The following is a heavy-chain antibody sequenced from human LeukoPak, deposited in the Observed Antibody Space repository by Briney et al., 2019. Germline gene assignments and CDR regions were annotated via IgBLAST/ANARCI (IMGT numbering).Heavy chain of an antibody. CDR3: ARLVVPAAPLTYYYYYYMDV. V-gene: IGHV1-8*01. CDR2: MNPNSGNT. CDR1: GYTFTSYD. Sequence: ASVKVSCKASGYTFTSYDINWVRQATGQGLEWMGWMNPNSGNTGYAQKFQGRVTMTRNTSISTAYMELSSLRSEDTAVYYCARLVVPAAPLTYYYYYYMDVWGKGTTVTVSS. D-gene: IGHD2-2*01. J-gene: IGHJ6*03.